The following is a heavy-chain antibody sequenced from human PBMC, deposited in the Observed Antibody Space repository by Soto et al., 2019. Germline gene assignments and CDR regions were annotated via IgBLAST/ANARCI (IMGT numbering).Heavy chain of an antibody. CDR3: ARERDGYNRPGIPPSFGY. CDR2: IYYSGST. Sequence: QVQLQESGPGLVKPSQTLSLTCTVSGGSISSGDYYWSWIRQPPGKGLEWIGYIYYSGSTYYNPSLTRRGTISGDTSIDQCSLQLSSVTAADTAVYYCARERDGYNRPGIPPSFGYWGQGTLVTVSS. CDR1: GGSISSGDYY. D-gene: IGHD5-12*01. J-gene: IGHJ4*02. V-gene: IGHV4-30-4*01.